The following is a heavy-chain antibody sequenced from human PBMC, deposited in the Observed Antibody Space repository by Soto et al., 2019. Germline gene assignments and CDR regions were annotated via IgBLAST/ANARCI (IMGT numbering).Heavy chain of an antibody. Sequence: GCLRRAGAGSGFTFAHYAMMGARQAPGRGLEWVSTIDGPTTNTHYIDSVKGRFFISRDNAIKTVYLQMNGLRDEDTDVYYCVTWLSAHFDYWGRGTPVTVYS. CDR3: VTWLSAHFDY. D-gene: IGHD6-19*01. J-gene: IGHJ4*02. V-gene: IGHV3-23*05. CDR2: IDGPTTNT. CDR1: GFTFAHYA.